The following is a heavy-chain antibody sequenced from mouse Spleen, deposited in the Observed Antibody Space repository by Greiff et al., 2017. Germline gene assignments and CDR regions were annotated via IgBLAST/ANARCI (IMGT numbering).Heavy chain of an antibody. Sequence: EVQLQQSGPVLVKPGASVKMSCKASGYTFTDYYMNWVKQSHGKSLEWIGVINPYNGGTSYNQKFKGKATLTVDKSSSTAYMELNSLTSEDSAVYYCARVPATHAMDYWGQGTSVTVSS. D-gene: IGHD1-2*01. V-gene: IGHV1-19*01. CDR1: GYTFTDYY. CDR3: ARVPATHAMDY. J-gene: IGHJ4*01. CDR2: INPYNGGT.